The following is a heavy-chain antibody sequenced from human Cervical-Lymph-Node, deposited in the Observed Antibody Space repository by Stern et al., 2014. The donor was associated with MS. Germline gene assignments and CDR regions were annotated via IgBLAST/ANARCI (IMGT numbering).Heavy chain of an antibody. V-gene: IGHV4-4*02. CDR3: ARTYSSGWYGDGYYFDY. CDR2: IYHSGST. D-gene: IGHD6-19*01. J-gene: IGHJ4*02. CDR1: GGSISSSNW. Sequence: QVQLRESGPGLVKPSGTLSLTCAVSGGSISSSNWWSWVRQPPGQGLEWIGEIYHSGSTNYNPSLKSRVTISVDKSKNQFSLKLSSVTAADTAVYYCARTYSSGWYGDGYYFDYWGQGTLVTVSS.